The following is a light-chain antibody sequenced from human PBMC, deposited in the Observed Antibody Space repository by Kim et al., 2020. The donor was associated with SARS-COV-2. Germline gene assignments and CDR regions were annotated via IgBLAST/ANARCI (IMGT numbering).Light chain of an antibody. V-gene: IGKV1-33*01. CDR3: QQYDNLPT. J-gene: IGKJ4*01. CDR1: QDISNY. Sequence: DIQMTQSPSSLSASVGDRVTITCQASQDISNYLNWYQQKPGKAPKLLIYDASNLETGVPSRFSGSGYGTDFTFTISSLQPEDIATYYCQQYDNLPTFGGGTKLEI. CDR2: DAS.